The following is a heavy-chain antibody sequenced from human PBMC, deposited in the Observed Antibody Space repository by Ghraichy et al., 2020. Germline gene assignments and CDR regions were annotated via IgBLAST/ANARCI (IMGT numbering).Heavy chain of an antibody. CDR1: GFTVSSNY. D-gene: IGHD6-6*01. CDR3: ARGKIAARPTYFDY. Sequence: GGSLRLSCAASGFTVSSNYMSWVRQAPGKGLEWVSVIYSGGSTYYADSVKGRFTISRDNSKNTLYLQMNSLRAEDTAVYYCARGKIAARPTYFDYWVQGTLVTVSS. J-gene: IGHJ4*02. CDR2: IYSGGST. V-gene: IGHV3-53*01.